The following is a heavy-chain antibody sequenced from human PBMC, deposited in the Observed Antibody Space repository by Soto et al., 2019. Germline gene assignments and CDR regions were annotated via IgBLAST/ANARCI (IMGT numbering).Heavy chain of an antibody. CDR2: ISGSGSTP. Sequence: EVQLLESGGGLLQPGGSLRLSCSASGFTFNNYAMAWVRQAPGEGLEWVSGISGSGSTPYYADSVKGRFTISRDNSKHTLVLQMNSLSAEDTAVYFCAKAGYCTGVSCYFYYFDSWGQGTLVTVSS. J-gene: IGHJ4*02. D-gene: IGHD2-15*01. CDR3: AKAGYCTGVSCYFYYFDS. V-gene: IGHV3-23*01. CDR1: GFTFNNYA.